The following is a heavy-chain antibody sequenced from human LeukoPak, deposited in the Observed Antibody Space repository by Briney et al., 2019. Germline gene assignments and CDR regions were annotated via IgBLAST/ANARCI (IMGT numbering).Heavy chain of an antibody. Sequence: GGSLRLSCAASGFTFSDYYMSWIRQAPGKGLEWVSYISRTGSTIYYADSVRGRFTISRDNANNSLYLQMNSLRAEDTAVYYRAGGAVVWFDRWGQGTLVTVSS. CDR1: GFTFSDYY. V-gene: IGHV3-11*01. D-gene: IGHD3-16*01. CDR3: AGGAVVWFDR. CDR2: ISRTGSTI. J-gene: IGHJ5*02.